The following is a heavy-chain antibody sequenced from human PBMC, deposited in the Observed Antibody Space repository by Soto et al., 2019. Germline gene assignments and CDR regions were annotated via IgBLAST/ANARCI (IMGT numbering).Heavy chain of an antibody. J-gene: IGHJ5*02. CDR2: IYYSGST. V-gene: IGHV4-31*03. Sequence: LSLTCTVSGGSISSGGYYWSWIRQHPGKGLEWIGYIYYSGSTYYNPSLKSRVTISVDTSKNQFSLKLSSVTAADTAVYYCARGYDILTGYHPNWFDPWGQGTLVTVSS. D-gene: IGHD3-9*01. CDR1: GGSISSGGYY. CDR3: ARGYDILTGYHPNWFDP.